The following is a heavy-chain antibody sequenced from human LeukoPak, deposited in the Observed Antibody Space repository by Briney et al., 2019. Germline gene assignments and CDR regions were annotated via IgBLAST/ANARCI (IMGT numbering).Heavy chain of an antibody. V-gene: IGHV4-59*01. CDR1: GGSISSYY. J-gene: IGHJ4*02. D-gene: IGHD6-19*01. Sequence: KTSETLSLTCTVSGGSISSYYWSWIRQPPGKGLEWIGYIYYSGSTNYNPSLKSRVTISVDTSKNQFSLKLSSVTAADTAVYYCARSPQQWLAKYYFDYWGQGTLVTVSS. CDR2: IYYSGST. CDR3: ARSPQQWLAKYYFDY.